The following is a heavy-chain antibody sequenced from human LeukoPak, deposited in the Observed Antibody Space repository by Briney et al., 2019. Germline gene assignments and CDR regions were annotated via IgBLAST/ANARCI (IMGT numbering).Heavy chain of an antibody. J-gene: IGHJ5*02. CDR1: GRSISSYY. V-gene: IGHV4-59*01. CDR3: ARAPPYRPVAVAGDLDNWFDP. CDR2: IYYSGST. D-gene: IGHD6-19*01. Sequence: SETLSLTCTVSGRSISSYYWSWIRQPPGKGLEWIGYIYYSGSTNYNPSLKSRVTISVDTSKNQFSLKLSSVTAADTAVYYCARAPPYRPVAVAGDLDNWFDPWGQGTLVTVSS.